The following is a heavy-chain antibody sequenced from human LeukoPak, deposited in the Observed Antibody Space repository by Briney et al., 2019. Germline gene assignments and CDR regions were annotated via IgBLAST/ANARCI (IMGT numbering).Heavy chain of an antibody. V-gene: IGHV4-38-2*02. CDR2: IDHSGST. J-gene: IGHJ6*03. D-gene: IGHD3-3*01. CDR1: GYSISSGYY. Sequence: PSETLSLTCSVSGYSISSGYYWGWIRQPPGKGLEWIGSIDHSGSTYYNPSLKSRVTISVDTSKNQFSLKLSSVTAADTAVYYCARAPYEYYYYYMDVWGKGTTVTISS. CDR3: ARAPYEYYYYYMDV.